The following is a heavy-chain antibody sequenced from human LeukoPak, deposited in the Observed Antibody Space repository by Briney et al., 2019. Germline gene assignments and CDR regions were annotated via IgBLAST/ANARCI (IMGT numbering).Heavy chain of an antibody. J-gene: IGHJ3*02. CDR3: ASPYCSSTSCSDAFDI. CDR1: GGTFGNYG. D-gene: IGHD2-2*01. V-gene: IGHV1-69*05. Sequence: ASVKVSCKASGGTFGNYGISWVRQAPGQGLGWMGGIMPVFGSANYAQKFQGRVTITTDESTSTAYMELSSLRSEDTAVYYCASPYCSSTSCSDAFDIWGQGTMVTVSS. CDR2: IMPVFGSA.